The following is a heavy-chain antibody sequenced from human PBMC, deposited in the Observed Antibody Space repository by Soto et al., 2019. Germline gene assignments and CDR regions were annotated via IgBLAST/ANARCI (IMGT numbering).Heavy chain of an antibody. Sequence: SETLSLTCTVSGGSISSGGYYWSWIRQHPGKGLEWIGYIYYSGSTYYNPSLKSRVTISVDTSKNQFSLKLSSVTAADTAVYYCARGEVPAAMGYMDVWGKGTTVTVS. D-gene: IGHD2-2*01. J-gene: IGHJ6*03. CDR1: GGSISSGGYY. CDR3: ARGEVPAAMGYMDV. V-gene: IGHV4-31*03. CDR2: IYYSGST.